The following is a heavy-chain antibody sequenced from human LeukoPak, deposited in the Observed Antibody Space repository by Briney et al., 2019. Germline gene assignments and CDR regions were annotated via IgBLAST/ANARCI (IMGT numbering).Heavy chain of an antibody. CDR1: GYSFTSYW. CDR3: ARHSYSGYVSTPSSFDP. CDR2: IYPGDSDT. D-gene: IGHD5-12*01. Sequence: GESLKISCKGSGYSFTSYWIGWVRQLPGKGLEWMGIIYPGDSDTRYSPSFQGQVPISADKSISTAYLQWSSLKASDTAMYYCARHSYSGYVSTPSSFDPWGQGTLVTVSP. J-gene: IGHJ5*02. V-gene: IGHV5-51*01.